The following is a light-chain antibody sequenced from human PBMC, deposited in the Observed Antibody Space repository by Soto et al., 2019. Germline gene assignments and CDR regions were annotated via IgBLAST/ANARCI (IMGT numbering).Light chain of an antibody. CDR1: SSNIGAGYD. CDR3: QSYDSSLSAL. V-gene: IGLV1-40*01. CDR2: GNS. Sequence: QPVLTQPPSVSGAPGQRVTISFTGSSSNIGAGYDVHWYQQLPGTAPKLLIYGNSNRPSGVPDRFSGSKSGTSASLAITGLQAEDEADYYCQSYDSSLSALFGGGTKLTVL. J-gene: IGLJ2*01.